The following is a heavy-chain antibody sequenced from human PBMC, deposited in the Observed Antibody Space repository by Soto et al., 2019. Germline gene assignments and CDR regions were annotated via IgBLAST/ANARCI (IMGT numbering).Heavy chain of an antibody. J-gene: IGHJ6*02. V-gene: IGHV3-48*02. CDR3: ARGTGGWCGSYGMDV. Sequence: GGSLRLSCAASGFTFSSYSMNWVRQAPGKGLEWVSYISSSSSTIYYADSVKGRFTISRDNAKNSLYLQMNSLRDEDTAVYYCARGTGGWCGSYGMDVWGQGTTVTVSS. D-gene: IGHD6-19*01. CDR2: ISSSSSTI. CDR1: GFTFSSYS.